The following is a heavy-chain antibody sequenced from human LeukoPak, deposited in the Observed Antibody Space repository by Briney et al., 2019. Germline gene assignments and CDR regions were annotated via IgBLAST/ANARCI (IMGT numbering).Heavy chain of an antibody. D-gene: IGHD3-10*01. Sequence: SGTLSLTCTVSSDSISDYYWGWIRQPPGKGLEWIGYISYSGGVSYNPSLKPPVTIPLDTSKNQVSLKLSSVTAADTAIYYCVRVHYSSGSLSSWFDPWGRGILVTVSS. CDR3: VRVHYSSGSLSSWFDP. J-gene: IGHJ5*02. CDR2: ISYSGGV. CDR1: SDSISDYY. V-gene: IGHV4-59*08.